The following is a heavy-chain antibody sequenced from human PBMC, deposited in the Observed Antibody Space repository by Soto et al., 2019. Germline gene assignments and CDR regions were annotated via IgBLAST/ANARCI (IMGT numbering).Heavy chain of an antibody. CDR2: ISGYNDRT. D-gene: IGHD5-18*01. V-gene: IGHV1-18*04. J-gene: IGHJ4*02. CDR1: GYTFTAYG. Sequence: QVQLVQSGPEVKRPGASVKVSCKTSGYTFTAYGLSWVRQAPGQGLEWVGWISGYNDRTNYAQRLQGRVTATTDLSTTTASLELSSLISVDTAVYDCARGHKTWIEIFDYWGQGTVVTVSS. CDR3: ARGHKTWIEIFDY.